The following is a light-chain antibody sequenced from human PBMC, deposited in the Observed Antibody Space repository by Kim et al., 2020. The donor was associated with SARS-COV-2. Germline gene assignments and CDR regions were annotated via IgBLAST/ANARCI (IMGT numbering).Light chain of an antibody. CDR2: AVN. CDR3: TSYTSTTAPYV. CDR1: SSDVASHNF. Sequence: SITISCTGTSSDVASHNFVSWYQQHPGKAPKFLIYAVNNRPSGVSHRLSGSKSGNTASLTISGLQAEDEVDYYCTSYTSTTAPYVFGTGTKVTVL. V-gene: IGLV2-14*04. J-gene: IGLJ1*01.